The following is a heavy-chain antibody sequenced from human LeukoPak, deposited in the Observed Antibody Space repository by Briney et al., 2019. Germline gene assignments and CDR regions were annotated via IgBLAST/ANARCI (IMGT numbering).Heavy chain of an antibody. V-gene: IGHV4-39*01. CDR3: ARRFDGSSGGWGPTPVEIDY. D-gene: IGHD6-19*01. J-gene: IGHJ4*02. CDR2: IYYSGST. Sequence: SETLSLTCTVSGGSISSSSYYWGWIRQPPGKGLEWIGSIYYSGSTYYNPSLKSRVTISVDTSKNQFSLKLSSVTAADTAVYYCARRFDGSSGGWGPTPVEIDYWGQGTLVTVSS. CDR1: GGSISSSSYY.